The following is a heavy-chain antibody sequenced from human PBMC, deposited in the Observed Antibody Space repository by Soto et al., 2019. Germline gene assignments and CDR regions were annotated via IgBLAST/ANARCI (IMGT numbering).Heavy chain of an antibody. CDR3: ARDRSGGSYSEPEFDY. CDR2: INPNSGGT. CDR1: RYTFTGYY. V-gene: IGHV1-2*04. D-gene: IGHD1-26*01. J-gene: IGHJ4*02. Sequence: ASVKVSCKASRYTFTGYYMHWVRQAPGQGLEWMGWINPNSGGTNYAQKFQGWVTMTRDTSISTAYMELSRLRSDDTAVYYCARDRSGGSYSEPEFDYWGQGTLVTVSS.